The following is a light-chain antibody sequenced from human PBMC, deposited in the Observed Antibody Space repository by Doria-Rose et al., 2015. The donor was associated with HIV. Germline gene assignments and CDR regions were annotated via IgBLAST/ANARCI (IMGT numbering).Light chain of an antibody. CDR3: QQYSQWPPYT. J-gene: IGKJ2*01. CDR1: QGIGSD. CDR2: RAS. Sequence: EIVMTQSPATLSVSPGERATLSCRASQGIGSDLAWYQQKPGQAPRLLIYRASIRATGIPPGFTGGGSGTEFTLTISSPQSEDFAVYFCQQYSQWPPYTFGQGTKLEVK. V-gene: IGKV3-15*01.